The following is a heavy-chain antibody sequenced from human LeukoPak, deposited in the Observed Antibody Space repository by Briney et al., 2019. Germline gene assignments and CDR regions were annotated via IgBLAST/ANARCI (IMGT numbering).Heavy chain of an antibody. J-gene: IGHJ4*02. V-gene: IGHV3-23*01. CDR2: ISGSGGTT. CDR1: GFTFNSYA. D-gene: IGHD2/OR15-2a*01. Sequence: GGSLRLSCAASGFTFNSYAMNWVRQAPGRGLEWVSGISGSGGTTYYADSVKGRFTISRDNSKNTLYLQMNSLRAEDTAVYYCAKTIGPPYYFDYWGQGTLVTVSS. CDR3: AKTIGPPYYFDY.